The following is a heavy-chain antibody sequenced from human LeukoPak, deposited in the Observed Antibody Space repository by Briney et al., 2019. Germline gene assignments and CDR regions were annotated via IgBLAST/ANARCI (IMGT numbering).Heavy chain of an antibody. V-gene: IGHV3-30*04. CDR1: DFTFSSYS. CDR3: ARDRANWYNTFDI. CDR2: MSYDGSNK. Sequence: GRSLRLSCAASDFTFSSYSMHWVRQAPGKGLEWVAVMSYDGSNKYYADSVKGRFTISRDNSKNALYLQMNSLRPEDTAVYYCARDRANWYNTFDIWGQGTMVTVSS. J-gene: IGHJ3*02. D-gene: IGHD1-14*01.